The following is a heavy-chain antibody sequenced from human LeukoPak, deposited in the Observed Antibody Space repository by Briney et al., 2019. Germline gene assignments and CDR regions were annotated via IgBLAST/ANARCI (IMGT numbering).Heavy chain of an antibody. CDR3: AKDFSIGIAARYPYYYYMDV. Sequence: GGSLRLSCAASGFTFSSYGMHWVRQAPGKGLEWVAVISYDGSNKYYADSVKGRFTISRDNSKNTLYLQMNSLRAEDTAVYYCAKDFSIGIAARYPYYYYMDVWGKGTTVTVSS. CDR2: ISYDGSNK. CDR1: GFTFSSYG. D-gene: IGHD6-6*01. J-gene: IGHJ6*03. V-gene: IGHV3-30*18.